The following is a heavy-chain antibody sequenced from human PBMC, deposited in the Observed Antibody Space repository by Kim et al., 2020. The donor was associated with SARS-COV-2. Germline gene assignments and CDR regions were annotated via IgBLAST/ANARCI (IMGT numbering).Heavy chain of an antibody. CDR3: ARDLHNSGGSYLDP. D-gene: IGHD1-26*01. CDR1: GAFISSDY. Sequence: SETLSLTCTVSGAFISSDYWAWIRQPPGKGLEWIGSISNTGTTKNNPSLESRVTMSFDAPKNQFSLSLSSLTAADTAVYYCARDLHNSGGSYLDPWGPG. CDR2: ISNTGTT. J-gene: IGHJ5*02. V-gene: IGHV4-59*01.